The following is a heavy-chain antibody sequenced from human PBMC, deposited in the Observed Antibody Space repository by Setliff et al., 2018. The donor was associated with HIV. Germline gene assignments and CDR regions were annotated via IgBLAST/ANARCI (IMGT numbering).Heavy chain of an antibody. J-gene: IGHJ5*02. CDR1: GFTFSSHG. CDR2: IRYDGSDI. V-gene: IGHV3-30*02. CDR3: AKDRGTPDKCFDP. Sequence: PGGSLRLSCEASGFTFSSHGMHWLRQAPGKGLEWVTFIRYDGSDIHYADSVKGRFTISRDNSKNTLYLQMNSLRVEDAAVYYCAKDRGTPDKCFDPWGQGTLVTVSS. D-gene: IGHD3-16*01.